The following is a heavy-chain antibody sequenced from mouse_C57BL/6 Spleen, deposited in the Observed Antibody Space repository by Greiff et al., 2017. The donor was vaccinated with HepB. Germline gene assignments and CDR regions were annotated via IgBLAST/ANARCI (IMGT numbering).Heavy chain of an antibody. CDR3: ARDGYYGSSLPYAMDY. D-gene: IGHD1-1*01. Sequence: EVMLVESEGGLVQPGSSMKLSCTASGFTFSDYYMAWVRQVPEKGLEWVANINYDGSSTYYLDSLKSRFIISRDNAKNILYLQMSSLKSEDTATYYCARDGYYGSSLPYAMDYWGQRTSVTVSS. CDR1: GFTFSDYY. J-gene: IGHJ4*01. V-gene: IGHV5-16*01. CDR2: INYDGSST.